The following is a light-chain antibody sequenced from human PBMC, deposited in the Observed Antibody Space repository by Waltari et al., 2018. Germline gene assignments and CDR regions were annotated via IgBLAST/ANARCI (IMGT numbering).Light chain of an antibody. CDR2: GAS. CDR1: QSVGRS. CDR3: QHYVRLPVT. Sequence: EIVLTQSPGTLSLSPGERATLSCWASQSVGRSLAWYQQKRGQAPGLLIYGASTRATGIPDRFSGSGSGTDFSLTISRLEPEDFAVYYCQHYVRLPVTFGQGTKVEI. J-gene: IGKJ1*01. V-gene: IGKV3-20*01.